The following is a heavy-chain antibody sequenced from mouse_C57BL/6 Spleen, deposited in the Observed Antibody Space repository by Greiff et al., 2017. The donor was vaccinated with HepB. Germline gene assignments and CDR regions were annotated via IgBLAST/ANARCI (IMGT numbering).Heavy chain of an antibody. V-gene: IGHV1-54*01. CDR1: GYAFTNYL. Sequence: QVQLQQSGAELVRPGTSVKVSCKASGYAFTNYLIEWVKQRPGQGLEWIGVINPGSGGTNYNEKFKGKATLTADKYSSTAYMQLSSLTSEDSAVYFCARRYSYAMDYWGQGTSVTVSS. CDR3: ARRYSYAMDY. J-gene: IGHJ4*01. CDR2: INPGSGGT. D-gene: IGHD2-12*01.